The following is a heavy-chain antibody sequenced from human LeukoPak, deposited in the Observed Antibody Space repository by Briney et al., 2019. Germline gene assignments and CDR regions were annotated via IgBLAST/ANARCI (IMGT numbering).Heavy chain of an antibody. V-gene: IGHV4-59*01. CDR2: IYYSGST. J-gene: IGHJ5*02. Sequence: SETLSLTCTVSGGSTSSYYWSRIRQPPGKGLEWIGYIYYSGSTNYNPSLKSRVTISVDTSKNQFSLKLSSVTAADTAVYYCAREEYCSGGSCYRGGNWFDPWGQGTLVTVSS. CDR3: AREEYCSGGSCYRGGNWFDP. D-gene: IGHD2-15*01. CDR1: GGSTSSYY.